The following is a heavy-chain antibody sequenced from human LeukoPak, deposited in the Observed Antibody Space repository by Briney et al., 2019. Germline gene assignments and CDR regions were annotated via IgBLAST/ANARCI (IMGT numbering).Heavy chain of an antibody. J-gene: IGHJ4*02. CDR1: GGSISSGDYY. D-gene: IGHD3-22*01. CDR2: IYYSGST. V-gene: IGHV4-31*03. Sequence: SQTLSLTCTVSGGSISSGDYYWSWIRQPPGKGLEWIGYIYYSGSTYYNPSLKSRVTISVDTSKNQFSLKLSSVTAADTAVYYCAKRAREGSGYYLYYFDYWGQGTLVTVSS. CDR3: AKRAREGSGYYLYYFDY.